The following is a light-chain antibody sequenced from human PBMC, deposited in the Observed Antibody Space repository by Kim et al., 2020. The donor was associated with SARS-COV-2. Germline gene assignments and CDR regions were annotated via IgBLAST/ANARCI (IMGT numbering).Light chain of an antibody. CDR1: QSVRNNY. V-gene: IGKV3-20*01. CDR3: LHFGGSPIHT. Sequence: IVLTQSPGTLSLSPGERATLSCRASQSVRNNYLTWYQHKPGQPPRLLIYGASSRAAGIPDRFSGSGSGTDFTLTISRLDPEDFAVYYCLHFGGSPIHTFGQGTKLEI. J-gene: IGKJ2*01. CDR2: GAS.